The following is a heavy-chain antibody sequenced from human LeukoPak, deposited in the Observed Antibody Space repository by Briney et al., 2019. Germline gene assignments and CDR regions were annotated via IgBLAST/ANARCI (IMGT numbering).Heavy chain of an antibody. CDR3: AREGYSSSWYDYYYYMDV. J-gene: IGHJ6*03. D-gene: IGHD6-13*01. CDR1: GYTFTGYY. V-gene: IGHV1-2*02. CDR2: INPNSGGT. Sequence: ASVKVSCKASGYTFTGYYMHWVRQAPGQGLEWMGWINPNSGGTNYAQKFQGRVTMTRDTSISTAYMELSRLRSDDTAVYYCAREGYSSSWYDYYYYMDVWGKGTTVTVSS.